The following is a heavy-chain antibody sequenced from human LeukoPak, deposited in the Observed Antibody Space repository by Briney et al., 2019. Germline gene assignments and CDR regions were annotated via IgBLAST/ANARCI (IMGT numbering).Heavy chain of an antibody. CDR2: IYYSGST. V-gene: IGHV4-59*01. J-gene: IGHJ5*02. CDR1: GGSISSYY. D-gene: IGHD3/OR15-3a*01. CDR3: ARFRTHWFDP. Sequence: PSETLSLTCTVSGGSISSYYWSWIRQPPGKGLEWIGYIYYSGSTNYNPSLKSRVTISVDTSKNQFSLKLSSVTAADTAVYYYARFRTHWFDPWGQGTLVTVSS.